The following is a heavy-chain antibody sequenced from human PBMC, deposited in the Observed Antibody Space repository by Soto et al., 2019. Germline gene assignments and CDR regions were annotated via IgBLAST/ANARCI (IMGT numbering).Heavy chain of an antibody. D-gene: IGHD6-13*01. V-gene: IGHV4-59*01. Sequence: QVQLQEWGPGLVKPSETLSLTCTVSGGSISSYYWSWIRQPPGKGLEWIGYIYYSGSTNYNPSLKGRVTISVDTSKSQFSLKLSSVTAADTAVYYCARGVAAAGHFDYWGQGTLVTVSS. J-gene: IGHJ4*02. CDR3: ARGVAAAGHFDY. CDR1: GGSISSYY. CDR2: IYYSGST.